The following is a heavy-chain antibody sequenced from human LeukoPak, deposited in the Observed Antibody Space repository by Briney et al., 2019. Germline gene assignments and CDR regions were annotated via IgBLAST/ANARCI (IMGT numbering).Heavy chain of an antibody. D-gene: IGHD2-21*01. CDR2: ISSSGNII. Sequence: PGGSLRLSCVASGFTFSDYYMSWIRQAPGKGLEWASYISSSGNIIYYADSVKGRFTISRDNAKNSLYLQMNSLRAEDTAVYYCARDRGVVPRLPTAFDIWGQGTMVAVSS. CDR1: GFTFSDYY. CDR3: ARDRGVVPRLPTAFDI. J-gene: IGHJ3*02. V-gene: IGHV3-11*04.